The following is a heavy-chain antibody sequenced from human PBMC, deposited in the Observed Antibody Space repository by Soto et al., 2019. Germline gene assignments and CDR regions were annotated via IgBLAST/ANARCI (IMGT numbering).Heavy chain of an antibody. D-gene: IGHD6-25*01. CDR2: ISGSGGSA. V-gene: IGHV3-23*01. J-gene: IGHJ4*02. CDR1: GFTFSSYA. CDR3: AKALFSTGGFFDY. Sequence: GGFLRLSCAASGFTFSSYAMSWVRQAPGEGLEWVSTISGSGGSAYYAESVKGRFTISRDISKNTLYLQMNSLRAEDTAVYYCAKALFSTGGFFDYWGQGTLVTVSS.